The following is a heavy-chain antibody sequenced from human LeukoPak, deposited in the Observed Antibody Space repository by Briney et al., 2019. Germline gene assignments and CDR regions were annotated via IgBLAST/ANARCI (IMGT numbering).Heavy chain of an antibody. CDR2: IYSGGST. Sequence: HTGGSLRLSCAASGFTVSSNYMSWVRQAPGKGLEWVSVIYSGGSTYYADSVKGRFTISRDNSKNTLYLQMNSLRAEDTALYYCARDLVGYSYGWAHDYWGQGTLVTVSS. V-gene: IGHV3-53*01. CDR3: ARDLVGYSYGWAHDY. D-gene: IGHD5-18*01. J-gene: IGHJ4*02. CDR1: GFTVSSNY.